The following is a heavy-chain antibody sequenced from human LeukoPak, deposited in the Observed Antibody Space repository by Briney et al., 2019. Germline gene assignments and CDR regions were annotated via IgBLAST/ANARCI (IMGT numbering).Heavy chain of an antibody. D-gene: IGHD6-13*01. CDR3: ARDRSARAYSSSSDY. CDR2: MNPNSGNT. V-gene: IGHV1-8*02. J-gene: IGHJ4*02. CDR1: GYTFTSYG. Sequence: ASVKVSCKASGYTFTSYGINWVRQATGQGLEWMGWMNPNSGNTGYAQKFQGRVTTTRNTSISTAYMELSSLRSEDTAVYYCARDRSARAYSSSSDYWGQGTLVTVSS.